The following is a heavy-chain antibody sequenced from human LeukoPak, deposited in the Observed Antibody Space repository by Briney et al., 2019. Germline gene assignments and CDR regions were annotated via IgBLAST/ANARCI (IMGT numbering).Heavy chain of an antibody. Sequence: GGSLRLSCAASGFTFSSYAMSWVRQAPGKGLEWVSAIGGSGSSTHYADSVKGRFTISRDNSKNTLYLQMNSLRAEDTAVYYCAREEGGYPYWGQGTLVTVSS. D-gene: IGHD5-18*01. CDR1: GFTFSSYA. J-gene: IGHJ4*02. V-gene: IGHV3-23*01. CDR3: AREEGGYPY. CDR2: IGGSGSST.